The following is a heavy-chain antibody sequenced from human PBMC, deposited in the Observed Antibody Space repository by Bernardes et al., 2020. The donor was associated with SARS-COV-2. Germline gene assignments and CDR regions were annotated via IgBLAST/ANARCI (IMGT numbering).Heavy chain of an antibody. Sequence: SETLSLTCTVSGGSISTDSWSWIRQPAGKGLERIGRVSISGGSNYNPSLKSRVTMSLDTSKNQFSLELSSVTAADTALYYCARGHYYYDSSGYPSAYLLGHGFDIWGRGTVVTISS. J-gene: IGHJ3*02. V-gene: IGHV4-4*07. CDR2: VSISGGS. CDR1: GGSISTDS. D-gene: IGHD3-22*01. CDR3: ARGHYYYDSSGYPSAYLLGHGFDI.